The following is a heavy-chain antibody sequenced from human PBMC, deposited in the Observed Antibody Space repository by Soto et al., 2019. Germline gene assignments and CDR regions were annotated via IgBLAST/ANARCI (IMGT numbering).Heavy chain of an antibody. CDR3: AKALVGEVGATDY. V-gene: IGHV3-23*01. D-gene: IGHD1-26*01. CDR1: GFTFSNYA. CDR2: ITRTDST. J-gene: IGHJ4*02. Sequence: EVQLLESGGGLVQPGGSLRLSCTASGFTFSNYAMSWVRQAPGKGLEWVSAITRTDSTYYADSVKGRFTISRDNSRNTLYLQMHSLGAEDAALYYCAKALVGEVGATDYWGQGTLVTVSS.